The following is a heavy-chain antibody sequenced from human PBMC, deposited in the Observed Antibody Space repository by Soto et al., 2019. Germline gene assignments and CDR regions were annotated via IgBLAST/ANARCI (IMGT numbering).Heavy chain of an antibody. Sequence: PSETLSLTCAVYGGSFSGYYWSWIRQPPGKGLEWIGEINHSGSTNYNPSLKSRVTISVDTSKNQFSLKLSSVTAADTAVYYCARLKRGYSYGYYYYYYMDVWGKGTTVTVS. V-gene: IGHV4-34*01. J-gene: IGHJ6*03. CDR2: INHSGST. CDR3: ARLKRGYSYGYYYYYYMDV. D-gene: IGHD5-18*01. CDR1: GGSFSGYY.